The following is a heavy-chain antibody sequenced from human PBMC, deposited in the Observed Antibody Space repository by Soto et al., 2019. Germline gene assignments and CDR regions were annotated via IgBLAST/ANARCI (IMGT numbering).Heavy chain of an antibody. Sequence: QVKLVQPGAEVKKPGASVKVSCKASGYTLTSYGISWVRQAPGQGLEWMGWISAYNGNTKYAQKHHGRVTMTTDTFTSTACMELRSLSSDDAAVYCYASERAIGMNEYWGQGTLVTLSS. V-gene: IGHV1-18*01. D-gene: IGHD1-1*01. CDR3: ASERAIGMNEY. CDR2: ISAYNGNT. J-gene: IGHJ4*02. CDR1: GYTLTSYG.